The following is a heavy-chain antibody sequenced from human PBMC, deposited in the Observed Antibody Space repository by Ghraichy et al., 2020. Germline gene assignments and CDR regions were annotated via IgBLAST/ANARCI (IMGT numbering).Heavy chain of an antibody. V-gene: IGHV4-4*07. J-gene: IGHJ2*01. Sequence: SETLSLTCTVSGGSISSYYWSWIRQPAGKGLEWIGRIYTSGSTNYNPSLKSRVTMSVDTSKNQFSLNLSSVTAADTAVYYCAADYGDYDWYFDLWGRGTLVTVSS. CDR1: GGSISSYY. CDR2: IYTSGST. D-gene: IGHD4-17*01. CDR3: AADYGDYDWYFDL.